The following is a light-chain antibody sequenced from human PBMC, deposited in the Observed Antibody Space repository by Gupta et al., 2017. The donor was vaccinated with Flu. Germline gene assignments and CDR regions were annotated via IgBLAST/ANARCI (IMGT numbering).Light chain of an antibody. J-gene: IGKJ2*01. V-gene: IGKV3-11*01. CDR1: QSVGTY. CDR2: DAS. Sequence: EIVWTQCPATLSLSPGESATLSCRASQSVGTYLAWYQQKPGQTPRLLIYDASNRATGIPARFSGSGCGTDFTLTISSREQEEFAVYYCQKRSNWPPYTFGQGTRLEI. CDR3: QKRSNWPPYT.